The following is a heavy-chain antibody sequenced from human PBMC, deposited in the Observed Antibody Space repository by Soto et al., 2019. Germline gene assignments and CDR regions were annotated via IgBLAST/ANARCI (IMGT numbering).Heavy chain of an antibody. CDR3: AKDRANSEDY. J-gene: IGHJ4*02. V-gene: IGHV3-48*02. CDR1: GFTFSSYS. Sequence: EVQLVESGGGLVQPGGSLRLSCAASGFTFSSYSMNWVRQAPGKGLEWVLYISSSSSTIYYADSVKGSFTISRDNAKNSLYLQMNSLTDEDTAVYYCAKDRANSEDYWGWGTLVTVCS. CDR2: ISSSSSTI.